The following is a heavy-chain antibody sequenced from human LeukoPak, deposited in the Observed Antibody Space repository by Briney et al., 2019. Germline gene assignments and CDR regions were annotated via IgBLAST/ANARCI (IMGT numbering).Heavy chain of an antibody. CDR1: GHTFISYY. CDR2: IHPSGGST. CDR3: ARSDDFHNWFDP. D-gene: IGHD2-21*02. Sequence: ASVKVPCKASGHTFISYYMHWVRQAPGQGLEWMGIIHPSGGSTTYAQKFQGRVSMTRDTSTSTVYMDLSSLRSEDTAVYYCARSDDFHNWFDPWGQGTLVTVSS. J-gene: IGHJ5*02. V-gene: IGHV1-46*01.